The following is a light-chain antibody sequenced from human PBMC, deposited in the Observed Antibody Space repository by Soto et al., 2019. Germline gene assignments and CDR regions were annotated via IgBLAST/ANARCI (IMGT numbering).Light chain of an antibody. V-gene: IGLV2-14*01. CDR1: NNDVGGYNY. J-gene: IGLJ1*01. Sequence: QIARAQAAFGVGFPGEAVTIYFNGNNNDVGGYNYVSWYQQHPGKAPKLMIYDVSNRPSGVSNRFSGSKSGNTASLTISGLQAEDEADYYCSSYTSSSTRVFGTGTKVTVL. CDR3: SSYTSSSTRV. CDR2: DVS.